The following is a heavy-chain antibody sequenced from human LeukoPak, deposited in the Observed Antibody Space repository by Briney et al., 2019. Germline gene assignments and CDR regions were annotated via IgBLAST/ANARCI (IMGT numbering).Heavy chain of an antibody. CDR1: GFTFSYYS. Sequence: GGSLRLSCAPSGFTFSYYSMNWVRHAPGEGLEWISYSNTDGTISYADSVKGRFTISRDNAENSLYLQMNSLRDEDTAVYFCVRDRDYAFDFWGQGTMVTVSS. V-gene: IGHV3-48*02. J-gene: IGHJ3*01. CDR3: VRDRDYAFDF. CDR2: SNTDGTI.